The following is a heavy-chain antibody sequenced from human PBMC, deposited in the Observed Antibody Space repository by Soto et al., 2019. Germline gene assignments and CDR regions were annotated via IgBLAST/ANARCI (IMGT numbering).Heavy chain of an antibody. D-gene: IGHD3-10*01. Sequence: PSETLSLTCTVSGGSISSYYWSWIRQPPGKGLEWIGYIYYSGSTNYNPSLKSRVTISVDTSKNQFSLKLSSVTAADTAVYYCARGGWDRGVILDYYGMDVWGQGTTVTVSS. V-gene: IGHV4-59*01. CDR2: IYYSGST. J-gene: IGHJ6*02. CDR3: ARGGWDRGVILDYYGMDV. CDR1: GGSISSYY.